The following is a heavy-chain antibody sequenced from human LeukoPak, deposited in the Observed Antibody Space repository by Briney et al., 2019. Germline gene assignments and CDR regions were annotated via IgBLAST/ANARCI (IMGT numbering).Heavy chain of an antibody. CDR1: GGSISSYS. V-gene: IGHV4-4*07. D-gene: IGHD6-13*01. CDR2: IYTSGST. Sequence: SETLSLTCTVSGGSISSYSWSWIRQPAGKGLEWIGRIYTSGSTNYNPSLKSRVTMSVDTSKNQFSLKLSSVTAADTAVYYCARDHSSSWPNWFDPWGQGTLVTVSS. CDR3: ARDHSSSWPNWFDP. J-gene: IGHJ5*02.